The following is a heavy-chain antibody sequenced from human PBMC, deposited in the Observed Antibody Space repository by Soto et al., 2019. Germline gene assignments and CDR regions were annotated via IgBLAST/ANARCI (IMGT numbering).Heavy chain of an antibody. V-gene: IGHV2-5*01. CDR3: AYSPRRAGSGWASNFFDF. Sequence: QITLKESGPTLIKPTQTLTLTCTFSGVSLSASGVGVGWIRQPPGEAPVWLALIFWNENAQYTPSLRSRLTITKDTSRNQVVLTMTNIDPADSATYYCAYSPRRAGSGWASNFFDFWGQGTLVTVSS. J-gene: IGHJ4*02. D-gene: IGHD6-25*01. CDR2: IFWNENA. CDR1: GVSLSASGVG.